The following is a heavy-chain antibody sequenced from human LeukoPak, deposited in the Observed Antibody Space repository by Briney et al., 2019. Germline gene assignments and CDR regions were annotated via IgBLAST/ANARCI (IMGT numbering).Heavy chain of an antibody. J-gene: IGHJ3*02. D-gene: IGHD3-22*01. V-gene: IGHV3-30*02. Sequence: TGGSLRLSCAASGFTFSSYGMHWVRQAPGKGLEWVAFIRYDGSNKYYADSVKGRFTISRDNSKNTLYLQMNSLRAEDTAVYYCAKSSGYYYGARDAFDIWGQGTMVTVSS. CDR1: GFTFSSYG. CDR2: IRYDGSNK. CDR3: AKSSGYYYGARDAFDI.